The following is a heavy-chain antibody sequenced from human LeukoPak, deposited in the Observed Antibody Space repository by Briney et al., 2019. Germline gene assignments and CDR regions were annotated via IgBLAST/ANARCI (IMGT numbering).Heavy chain of an antibody. V-gene: IGHV4-39*07. Sequence: SETLSLTCTVSGGSISSSSYYWGWIRQPPGKDLEWIGSIYYTGNTYYNPSLKSRVTMSVDTSKNQFSLKLSSVTAADTAVYYCARDAWGIAAATDYWGQGTLVTVSS. D-gene: IGHD6-13*01. CDR1: GGSISSSSYY. J-gene: IGHJ4*02. CDR3: ARDAWGIAAATDY. CDR2: IYYTGNT.